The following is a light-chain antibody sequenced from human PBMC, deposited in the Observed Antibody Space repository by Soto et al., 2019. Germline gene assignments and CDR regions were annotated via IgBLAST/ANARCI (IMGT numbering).Light chain of an antibody. CDR1: ESIDNW. J-gene: IGKJ1*01. Sequence: DIQMTQSPSTLSASVGDTVTIPCRASESIDNWLAWYQQKPGKAPKLLIFAASTLVRGVPSRFSGRGSGTEFTLTISSLQADDYATFYCQQYHTDWTFGQGTKVDIK. V-gene: IGKV1-5*01. CDR2: AAS. CDR3: QQYHTDWT.